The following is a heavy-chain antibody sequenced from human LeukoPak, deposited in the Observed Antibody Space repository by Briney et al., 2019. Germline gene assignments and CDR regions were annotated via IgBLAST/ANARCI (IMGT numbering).Heavy chain of an antibody. D-gene: IGHD5-12*01. CDR1: GYTFTSYY. CDR2: INPSGGST. J-gene: IGHJ6*03. Sequence: GASVKVSCKASGYTFTSYYMHWVRQAPGQGLEWMGMINPSGGSTSYAQKFQGRVTMTRDTSTSTVYMELSSLRSEDTAVYYCAKDSARRGYEHYYYYMDVWGKGTTVTISS. CDR3: AKDSARRGYEHYYYYMDV. V-gene: IGHV1-46*01.